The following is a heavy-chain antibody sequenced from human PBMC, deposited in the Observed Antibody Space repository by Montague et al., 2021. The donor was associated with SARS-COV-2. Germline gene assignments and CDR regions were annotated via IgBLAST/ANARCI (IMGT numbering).Heavy chain of an antibody. J-gene: IGHJ4*02. D-gene: IGHD5-12*01. V-gene: IGHV4-34*01. CDR3: AREVGRGYSGYEGEY. CDR2: INHSGST. CDR1: GGSFSGYY. Sequence: SETLSLTCAVYGGSFSGYYWSWIRQPAGKGLEWIGEINHSGSTNXNPSLRSRVTISVDTSKNQFSLKLSSVTAADTAVYYCAREVGRGYSGYEGEYWGQGTLVTVSS.